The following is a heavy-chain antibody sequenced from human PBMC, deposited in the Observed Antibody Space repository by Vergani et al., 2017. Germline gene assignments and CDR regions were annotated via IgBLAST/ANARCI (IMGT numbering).Heavy chain of an antibody. CDR1: GFTFSSYA. Sequence: EVQLLESGGGLVQPGGSLRLSCAASGFTFSSYAMSWVRQAPGKGLEWVSAISGSGGSTYYADSVKGRFTISRDNSKNTLYLQMNSLRAEDTAVYYCANPTHGYGDSDYYYYGMDVWGQGTTVTVSS. CDR2: ISGSGGST. J-gene: IGHJ6*02. CDR3: ANPTHGYGDSDYYYYGMDV. D-gene: IGHD4-17*01. V-gene: IGHV3-23*01.